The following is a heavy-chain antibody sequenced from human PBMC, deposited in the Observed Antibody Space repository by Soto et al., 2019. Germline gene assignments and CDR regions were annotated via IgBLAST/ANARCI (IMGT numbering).Heavy chain of an antibody. CDR3: ARIPGIVPSYYYYGMDV. CDR1: GYSFTSYW. V-gene: IGHV5-51*01. CDR2: IYPGDSDT. Sequence: EVQLVQSGAEVKKPGESLKISCMGSGYSFTSYWIGWVRQMPGKGLEWMGIIYPGDSDTRYSPSFQGQVTISADKSISTAYLQWSSLQASDTAMYYCARIPGIVPSYYYYGMDVWGQGTTVTVSS. J-gene: IGHJ6*02. D-gene: IGHD2-2*01.